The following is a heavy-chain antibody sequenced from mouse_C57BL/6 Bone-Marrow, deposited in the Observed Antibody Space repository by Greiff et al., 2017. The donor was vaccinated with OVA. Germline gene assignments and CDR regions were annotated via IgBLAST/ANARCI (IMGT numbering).Heavy chain of an antibody. J-gene: IGHJ3*01. Sequence: QVQLKQSGAELVRPGTSVKMSCKASGYTFTNYWIGWAKQRPGHGLEWIGDIYPGGGYTNYNEKFKGKATLTADKSSSTAYMQFSSLTSEDSAIYYCARSGYGILFAYWGQGTLVTVSA. CDR3: ARSGYGILFAY. D-gene: IGHD2-1*01. V-gene: IGHV1-63*01. CDR2: IYPGGGYT. CDR1: GYTFTNYW.